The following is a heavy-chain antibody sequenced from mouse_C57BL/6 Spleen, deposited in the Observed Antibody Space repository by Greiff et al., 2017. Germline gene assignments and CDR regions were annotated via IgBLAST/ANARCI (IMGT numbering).Heavy chain of an antibody. CDR2: IRSKSNNYAT. D-gene: IGHD1-1*01. CDR3: GRHGVYYGSSYFDY. CDR1: GFSFNTYA. J-gene: IGHJ2*01. V-gene: IGHV10-1*01. Sequence: EVKLVESGGGLVQPKGSLKLSCAASGFSFNTYAMNWVRQAPVKGLEWVARIRSKSNNYATYYADSVKDRFTISRDDSESMLYLQMNNLKTEDTAMYYCGRHGVYYGSSYFDYWGQGTTRTVSS.